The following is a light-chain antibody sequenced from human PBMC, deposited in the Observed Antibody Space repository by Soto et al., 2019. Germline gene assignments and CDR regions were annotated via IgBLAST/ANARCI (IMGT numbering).Light chain of an antibody. J-gene: IGKJ1*01. CDR2: GAS. CDR1: QSVSSSY. Sequence: EIVLTQSPGTLSLSPGERATLSCRASQSVSSSYLAWYQQKPGQAPRLPIYGASSRATGIPDRFSGSGSGTGFTLTISRLEPEDFAVYYCQQYCSSPRTFGQGTKVEIK. V-gene: IGKV3-20*01. CDR3: QQYCSSPRT.